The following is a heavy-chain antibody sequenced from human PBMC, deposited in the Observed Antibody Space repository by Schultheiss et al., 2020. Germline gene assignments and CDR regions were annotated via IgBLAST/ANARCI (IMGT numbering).Heavy chain of an antibody. Sequence: SETLSLTCAVSGASISSYYWSWIRQPPGKGLEWIGYIYYSGSTNYNPSLKSRVTISVDTSKNQFSLKLNSVTDADTAVYYCARGLYSSWGPYYYGMDVWGQGTSVTGSS. V-gene: IGHV4-59*12. J-gene: IGHJ6*02. CDR1: GASISSYY. CDR3: ARGLYSSWGPYYYGMDV. CDR2: IYYSGST. D-gene: IGHD6-6*01.